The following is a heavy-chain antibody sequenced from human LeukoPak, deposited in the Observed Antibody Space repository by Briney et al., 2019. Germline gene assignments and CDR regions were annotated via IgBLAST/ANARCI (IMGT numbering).Heavy chain of an antibody. V-gene: IGHV4-30-4*02. D-gene: IGHD3-22*01. CDR1: GGSISSGDYY. Sequence: KSSETLSLTCTVSGGSISSGDYYWSWIRQPPGKGLEWIGYIYYSGSTYYNPSLKSRVTISVDTSKNQFSLKLSSVTAADTAVYYCARGHDSSGYYYDAFDIWGQGTMVTVSS. CDR2: IYYSGST. CDR3: ARGHDSSGYYYDAFDI. J-gene: IGHJ3*02.